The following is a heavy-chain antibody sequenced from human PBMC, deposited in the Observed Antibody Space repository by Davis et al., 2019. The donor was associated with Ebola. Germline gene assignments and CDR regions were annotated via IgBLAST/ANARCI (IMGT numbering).Heavy chain of an antibody. J-gene: IGHJ4*02. V-gene: IGHV1-2*02. D-gene: IGHD5-24*01. CDR3: ARGPKGQGYNIDY. Sequence: ASVKVSCKASGYTFTGYYMHWVRQAPGQGLQWMGWINPKSGGTNYAQKFQGRVTMTRDTSISTAYTELSSLRSEDTAVYYCARGPKGQGYNIDYWGQGTLVTVSS. CDR1: GYTFTGYY. CDR2: INPKSGGT.